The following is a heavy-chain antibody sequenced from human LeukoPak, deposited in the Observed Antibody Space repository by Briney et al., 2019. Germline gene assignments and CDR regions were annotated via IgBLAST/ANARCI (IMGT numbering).Heavy chain of an antibody. CDR1: GYSFTSNG. Sequence: GASVTVSRKAAGYSFTSNGISWVRQAPGQGLEWMGWISAYNGNTNYAQKLQGRVTMTTDTSTSTAYMELRSLRSDDTAVYYCARNSPFGEFPFRYWGQGTLVTVSS. CDR3: ARNSPFGEFPFRY. V-gene: IGHV1-18*01. CDR2: ISAYNGNT. J-gene: IGHJ4*02. D-gene: IGHD3-10*01.